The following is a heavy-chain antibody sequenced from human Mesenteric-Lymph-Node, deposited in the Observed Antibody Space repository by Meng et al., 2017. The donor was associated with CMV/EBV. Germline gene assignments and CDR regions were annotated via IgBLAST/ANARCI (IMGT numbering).Heavy chain of an antibody. V-gene: IGHV6-1*01. D-gene: IGHD3-16*01. J-gene: IGHJ4*02. CDR2: TYYRSESYN. CDR3: AYFGDLPPLW. Sequence: IQLEQSGPRLVKSLPTLPVTCTIPWDSISSNNAAWNWIRQSPSRGLEWLGRTYYRSESYNDYAVSVKSRISVNLDTSKNQLSLHLNFVTPEDTAVYYCAYFGDLPPLWWGQGTLVTVSS. CDR1: WDSISSNNAA.